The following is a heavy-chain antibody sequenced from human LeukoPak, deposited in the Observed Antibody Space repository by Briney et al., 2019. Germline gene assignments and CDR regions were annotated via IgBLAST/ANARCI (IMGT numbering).Heavy chain of an antibody. CDR1: GFSFSKYG. CDR2: IWYDGHDK. V-gene: IGHV3-33*01. CDR3: AREWGLIAVAGGPGY. D-gene: IGHD2-21*01. Sequence: GGSLRLSCVASGFSFSKYGMHWVRQAPGKGLQWLAIIWYDGHDKYYADSVKGRFAISRDNSKNTLFLEMNDLKAEDTAVYYCAREWGLIAVAGGPGYWGQGTLVTVSS. J-gene: IGHJ4*02.